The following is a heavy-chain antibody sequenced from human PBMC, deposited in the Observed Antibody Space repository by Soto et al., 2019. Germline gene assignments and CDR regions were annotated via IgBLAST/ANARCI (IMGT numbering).Heavy chain of an antibody. J-gene: IGHJ4*02. D-gene: IGHD2-15*01. CDR3: ASDDRLLRFDF. V-gene: IGHV3-33*01. CDR2: VWYDGSNR. Sequence: QVQLVESGGGVVQPGTSLRLSCAAAGFTFSTYGMHWVRQAPGKGLEWVAVVWYDGSNRYYADSVKGRFTISRDNSKNTLYLQMNSLRAEDTAVYYCASDDRLLRFDFWGQGTLVTVSS. CDR1: GFTFSTYG.